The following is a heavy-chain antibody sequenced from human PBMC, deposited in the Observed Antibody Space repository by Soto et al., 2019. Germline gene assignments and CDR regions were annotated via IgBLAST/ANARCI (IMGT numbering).Heavy chain of an antibody. V-gene: IGHV4-4*02. CDR2: IYRTGST. D-gene: IGHD1-7*01. J-gene: IGHJ4*02. Sequence: PSETLSLTCSVSGGSFTSNNWWTWVRQPPGQGLEWIGEIYRTGSTNYNPSLKSRVTISLDKSENQFSLKVTSLTAADTAVDYCASSDSGTSVDYWGQGTWVTVSS. CDR3: ASSDSGTSVDY. CDR1: GGSFTSNNW.